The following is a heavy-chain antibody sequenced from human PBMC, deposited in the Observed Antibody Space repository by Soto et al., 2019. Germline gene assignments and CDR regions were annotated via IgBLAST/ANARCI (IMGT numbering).Heavy chain of an antibody. CDR1: GGSFSGYY. V-gene: IGHV4-34*01. J-gene: IGHJ3*02. CDR3: ARGECSSNYCFTRWTLDI. Sequence: SETLSLTCAVYGGSFSGYYWTWIRQTPGKGLEWIGEIHHSGRTNYNPSLKSRVSISADTSKTQFSLNLTSVTAADTAVYYCARGECSSNYCFTRWTLDIWGQGTVVTVSS. D-gene: IGHD2-2*01. CDR2: IHHSGRT.